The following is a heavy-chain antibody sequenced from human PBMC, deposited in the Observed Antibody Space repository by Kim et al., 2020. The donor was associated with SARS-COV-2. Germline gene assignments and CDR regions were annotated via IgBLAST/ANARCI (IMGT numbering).Heavy chain of an antibody. Sequence: DSRKGRFTISRDNAKNSLYLQMNSLRAEDTAVYYCARDPSSWFGELNYFDYWGQGTLVTVSS. CDR3: ARDPSSWFGELNYFDY. D-gene: IGHD3-10*01. V-gene: IGHV3-21*01. J-gene: IGHJ4*02.